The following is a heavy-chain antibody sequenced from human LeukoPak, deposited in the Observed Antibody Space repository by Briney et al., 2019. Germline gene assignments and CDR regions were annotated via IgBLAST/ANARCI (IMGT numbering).Heavy chain of an antibody. V-gene: IGHV3-23*01. Sequence: GGSLRLSCAASGFTFSSYAMSCVRQAPGKGLEWISAISGSGGSTYYADSVKGRFTISRDNSKNTLYLQMNSLRAEDTAVYYCARHSSPGTHDAFDIWGQGTMVTVSS. CDR1: GFTFSSYA. CDR2: ISGSGGST. D-gene: IGHD6-13*01. CDR3: ARHSSPGTHDAFDI. J-gene: IGHJ3*02.